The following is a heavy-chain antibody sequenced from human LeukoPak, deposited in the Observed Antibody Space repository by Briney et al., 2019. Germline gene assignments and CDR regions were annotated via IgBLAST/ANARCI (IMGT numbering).Heavy chain of an antibody. CDR3: ARGGTYYYYGMDV. D-gene: IGHD1-26*01. V-gene: IGHV1-46*01. J-gene: IGHJ6*02. Sequence: ASVTVSFTASGYTFTNYYVHWVRQAPGQGLEWMGMINLSGGSTNYAQKFQGRVTMTRDTSTTTVYMELSSLRSEDTAIYYCARGGTYYYYGMDVWGQGTTVTVSS. CDR2: INLSGGST. CDR1: GYTFTNYY.